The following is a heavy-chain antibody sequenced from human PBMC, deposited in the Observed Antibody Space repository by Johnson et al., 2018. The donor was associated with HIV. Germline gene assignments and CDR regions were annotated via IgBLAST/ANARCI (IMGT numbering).Heavy chain of an antibody. J-gene: IGHJ3*02. Sequence: VQLVESGGGVVRPGGSLRLSCAASGFTFDDYGMSWVRQAPGKGLEWVSGISWNSGSIGYADSVKGRFTISRDNAKNSLYLQMNSLRAEDTALYYCAKDIAAAGTDAFDIWGQGTMVTVSS. D-gene: IGHD6-13*01. CDR2: ISWNSGSI. CDR3: AKDIAAAGTDAFDI. CDR1: GFTFDDYG. V-gene: IGHV3-20*04.